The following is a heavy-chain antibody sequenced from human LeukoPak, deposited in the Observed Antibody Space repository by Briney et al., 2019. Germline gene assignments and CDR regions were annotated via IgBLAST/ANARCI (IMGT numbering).Heavy chain of an antibody. CDR2: ISGSGGST. V-gene: IGHV3-23*01. D-gene: IGHD3-3*01. CDR3: ATGYYDFWSGYYGEDY. Sequence: GGCLRLSCAASGFTFSSYAMSWVRQAPGKGLEWVSAISGSGGSTYYADSVKGRFTISRDNSKNTLYLQMNSLRAEDTAVYYCATGYYDFWSGYYGEDYWGQGTLVTVSS. J-gene: IGHJ4*02. CDR1: GFTFSSYA.